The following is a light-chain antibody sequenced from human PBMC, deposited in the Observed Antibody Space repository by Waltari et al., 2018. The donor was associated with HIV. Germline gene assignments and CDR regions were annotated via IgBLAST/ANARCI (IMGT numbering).Light chain of an antibody. CDR2: RND. CDR1: LPNTGNSF. V-gene: IGLV1-47*01. Sequence: QSVLSQPPSPSGTPGQTPSISRSGDLPNTGNSFVSWYQQRPGMAPRLLIYRNDQRPSGVPDRFSGSKSDTSASLAISGLRFEDEADYHCSTWDDSLSHWVFGGGTKLTVL. CDR3: STWDDSLSHWV. J-gene: IGLJ3*02.